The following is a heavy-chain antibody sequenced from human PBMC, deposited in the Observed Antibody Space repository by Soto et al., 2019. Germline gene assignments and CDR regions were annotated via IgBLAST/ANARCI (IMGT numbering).Heavy chain of an antibody. CDR1: GFTFSSYW. J-gene: IGHJ4*02. CDR3: ARDQHLYDYIWGSYRTTFDY. V-gene: IGHV3-74*01. Sequence: QPGGSLRLSCAASGFTFSSYWMHWVRQAPGKGLVWVSRINSDGSSTSYADSVKGRFTISRDNAKNTLYLQMNSLRAEDTAVYYCARDQHLYDYIWGSYRTTFDYWGQGTLVTVSS. D-gene: IGHD3-16*02. CDR2: INSDGSST.